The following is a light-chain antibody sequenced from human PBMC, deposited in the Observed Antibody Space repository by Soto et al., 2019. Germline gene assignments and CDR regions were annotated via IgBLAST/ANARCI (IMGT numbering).Light chain of an antibody. Sequence: EIVMAQSPATLSVSPGERVTLSRRASQSVSSIYLAWYQQKPGQAPSLLIYATSSRATGIPDRFSGSGSGTDFSLTISRLEPEDFAVYYCQQYGSSPITCGQGTRREIK. J-gene: IGKJ5*01. CDR2: ATS. CDR1: QSVSSIY. V-gene: IGKV3-20*01. CDR3: QQYGSSPIT.